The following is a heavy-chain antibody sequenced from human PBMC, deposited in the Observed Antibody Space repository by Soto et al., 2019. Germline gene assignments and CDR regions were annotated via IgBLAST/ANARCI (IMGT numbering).Heavy chain of an antibody. J-gene: IGHJ6*02. CDR3: ATLTLLTGITGPSKYYGMDV. Sequence: XVSLRLSFAASGFTFRSYATSWVRQAPGKGLEWVSAISGSGGSTYYADSVKGRFTISRDNSKNTLYLQMNSLRAEDTAVYYCATLTLLTGITGPSKYYGMDVWGQGTTVTVSS. CDR1: GFTFRSYA. D-gene: IGHD1-20*01. V-gene: IGHV3-23*01. CDR2: ISGSGGST.